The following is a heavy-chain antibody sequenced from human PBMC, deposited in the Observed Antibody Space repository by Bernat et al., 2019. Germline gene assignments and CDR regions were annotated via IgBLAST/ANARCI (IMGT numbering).Heavy chain of an antibody. D-gene: IGHD2-21*02. Sequence: QLQLQESGPGLVKPSETLSLTCTVSGGSISSSSYYWGWIRQPPGKGLEWIGSIYYSGSTYYNPSLKSRVTISVDTPKNQFSLKLSSVTAADTAVYYCARLVGVTADYWGQGTLVTVSS. V-gene: IGHV4-39*01. CDR1: GGSISSSSYY. CDR3: ARLVGVTADY. J-gene: IGHJ4*02. CDR2: IYYSGST.